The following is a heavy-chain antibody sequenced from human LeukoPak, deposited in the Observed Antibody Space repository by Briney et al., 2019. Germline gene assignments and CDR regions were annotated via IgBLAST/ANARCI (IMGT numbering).Heavy chain of an antibody. Sequence: GGSLRLSCASSGFPFISYSMNWVRQAPGKGLEWVSYISSSSSTIYYADSVKGRFTISRDNSRNSLYIQMNSLRTEDSAVYYCVKDQGQVYGYFDSWGQGTLVTVSS. D-gene: IGHD6-6*01. V-gene: IGHV3-48*01. J-gene: IGHJ4*02. CDR2: ISSSSSTI. CDR3: VKDQGQVYGYFDS. CDR1: GFPFISYS.